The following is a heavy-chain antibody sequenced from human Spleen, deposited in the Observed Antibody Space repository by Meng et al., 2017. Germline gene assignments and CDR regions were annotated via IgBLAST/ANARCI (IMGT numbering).Heavy chain of an antibody. V-gene: IGHV3-21*01. CDR1: GFTFSNYT. Sequence: GESLKISCAASGFTFSNYTMNWVRQAPGKGLEWVSSISSGSDSIYFADSLKGRFTISRDNAKNSLFLQMNSLRAEDTAVYYWARRTQLGIDYWGQGTLVTVSS. J-gene: IGHJ4*02. CDR3: ARRTQLGIDY. D-gene: IGHD7-27*01. CDR2: ISSGSDSI.